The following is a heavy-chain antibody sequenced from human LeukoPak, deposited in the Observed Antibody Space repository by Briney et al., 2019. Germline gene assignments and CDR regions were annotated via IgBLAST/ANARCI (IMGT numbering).Heavy chain of an antibody. Sequence: ASVKVSCKASGYTFTSYDINWVRQATGQGLEWMGWMNPNSGNTGYAQKFQGRVTITRNTSISTAYMELSSLRSEDTAVYYCARAQGPYDILTGYYYYYYMDVWGKGTTVTVSS. V-gene: IGHV1-8*03. D-gene: IGHD3-9*01. J-gene: IGHJ6*03. CDR2: MNPNSGNT. CDR3: ARAQGPYDILTGYYYYYYMDV. CDR1: GYTFTSYD.